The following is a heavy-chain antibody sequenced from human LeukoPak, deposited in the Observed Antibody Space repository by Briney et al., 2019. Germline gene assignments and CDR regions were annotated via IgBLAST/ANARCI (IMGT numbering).Heavy chain of an antibody. CDR3: ASTPLHYDILTGYYRGYYYYYMDV. V-gene: IGHV1-69*13. Sequence: GASVKVSCKASGGTFSSYAISWVRQAPGQGLEWMGGIIPIFGTANYAQKFQGRVTITADESTSTAYMELSSLRSEDTAVYYCASTPLHYDILTGYYRGYYYYYMDVWGKGTTVTISS. CDR1: GGTFSSYA. J-gene: IGHJ6*03. D-gene: IGHD3-9*01. CDR2: IIPIFGTA.